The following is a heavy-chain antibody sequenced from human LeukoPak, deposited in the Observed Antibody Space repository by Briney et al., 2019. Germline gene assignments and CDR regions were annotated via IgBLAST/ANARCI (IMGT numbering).Heavy chain of an antibody. CDR3: ASYYLEWLFGWAFDI. J-gene: IGHJ3*02. D-gene: IGHD3-3*01. CDR2: IYSDGST. CDR1: GFTVSTEY. Sequence: GGSLRLSCAASGFTVSTEYMSWVRQAPGKGLEWVSLIYSDGSTYYADSVKGRITISRDNSKNTLYLQMNSLRAEDTAVYYCASYYLEWLFGWAFDIWGRGTMVTVFS. V-gene: IGHV3-66*02.